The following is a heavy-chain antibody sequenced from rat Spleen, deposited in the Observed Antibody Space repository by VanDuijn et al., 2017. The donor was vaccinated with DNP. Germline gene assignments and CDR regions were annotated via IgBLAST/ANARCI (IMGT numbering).Heavy chain of an antibody. V-gene: IGHV3-1*01. CDR1: DYSITSNY. CDR3: ARSRVYYGFAMDA. CDR2: ITSSGST. D-gene: IGHD1-6*01. Sequence: EVQVQESGPGLVKPSQSLSLTCSVTDYSITSNYWGWIRKFPGNKMEWIGHITSSGSTSYNPSLKSRISITRDTSKNQIFLQLNSVTIEDTATYYCARSRVYYGFAMDAWGQGTSVTVSS. J-gene: IGHJ4*01.